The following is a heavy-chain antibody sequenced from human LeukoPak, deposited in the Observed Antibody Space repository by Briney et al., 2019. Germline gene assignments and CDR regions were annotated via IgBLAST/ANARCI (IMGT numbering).Heavy chain of an antibody. CDR1: GFTFSSSA. Sequence: PPGGSLRLSCAASGFTFSSSAMSWVRQAPGKGLEWVSAIRNNGGYTYYADSVQGRFTISRDNSKSTLCLQMNSLRAEDTAVYYCAKQLGYCSDGSCYFPYWGQGTLVTVSS. D-gene: IGHD2-15*01. J-gene: IGHJ4*02. CDR3: AKQLGYCSDGSCYFPY. CDR2: IRNNGGYT. V-gene: IGHV3-23*01.